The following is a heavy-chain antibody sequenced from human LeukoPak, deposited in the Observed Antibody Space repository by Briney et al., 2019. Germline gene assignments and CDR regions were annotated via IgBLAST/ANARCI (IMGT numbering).Heavy chain of an antibody. CDR3: ARHGEYYFDY. Sequence: PSETLSLTCAVYGGSFSGYYWSWIRQPPGKGLEWIGQISRRGNTNYNPSLKSRVTISVDTSENQLSLKLSTVTAADTALYYCARHGEYYFDYWGQGTLVTVSS. V-gene: IGHV4-34*01. CDR2: ISRRGNT. D-gene: IGHD3-10*01. J-gene: IGHJ4*02. CDR1: GGSFSGYY.